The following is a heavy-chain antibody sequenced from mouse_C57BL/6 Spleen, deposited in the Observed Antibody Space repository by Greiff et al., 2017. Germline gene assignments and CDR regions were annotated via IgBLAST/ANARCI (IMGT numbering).Heavy chain of an antibody. D-gene: IGHD2-1*01. V-gene: IGHV1-72*01. CDR1: GYTFTSYW. CDR3: AREEIYYGNYGAWFAY. Sequence: VKLQESGAELVKPGASVKLSCKASGYTFTSYWMHWVKQRPGRGLEWIGRIDPNSGGTKYNEKFKSKATLTVDKPSSTAYMQLSSLTSEDSAVYYCAREEIYYGNYGAWFAYWGQGTLVTVSA. J-gene: IGHJ3*01. CDR2: IDPNSGGT.